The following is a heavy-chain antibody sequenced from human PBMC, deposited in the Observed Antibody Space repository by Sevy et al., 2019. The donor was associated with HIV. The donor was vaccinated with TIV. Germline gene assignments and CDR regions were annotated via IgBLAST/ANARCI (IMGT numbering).Heavy chain of an antibody. CDR3: ARDPHEIMLSGSYYLY. D-gene: IGHD1-26*01. CDR1: GFIFSYYG. J-gene: IGHJ4*02. Sequence: GGSLRLSCAASGFIFSYYGMHWVRQAPGKGLEWVAVIWYDGRNTIYADSEKGRFTISRDNSKNILYLQMNSLRDEDTAVYYCARDPHEIMLSGSYYLYWGQGTRVTVSS. V-gene: IGHV3-33*01. CDR2: IWYDGRNT.